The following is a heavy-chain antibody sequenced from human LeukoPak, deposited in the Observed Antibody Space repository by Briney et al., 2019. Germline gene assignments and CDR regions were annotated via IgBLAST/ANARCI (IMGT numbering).Heavy chain of an antibody. CDR2: IIAILGVA. J-gene: IGHJ4*02. CDR1: GVTFRRDA. V-gene: IGHV1-69*04. CDR3: AGEDASDCSGAYFDY. D-gene: IGHD2-21*01. Sequence: SVKVSCKASGVTFRRDAISWVRQAPGQGLEWMGRIIAILGVANSAQKLQGRVTITADISTSTAEKELRSLIYGEMAVDLGAGEDASDCSGAYFDYWGQGTLVTVSS.